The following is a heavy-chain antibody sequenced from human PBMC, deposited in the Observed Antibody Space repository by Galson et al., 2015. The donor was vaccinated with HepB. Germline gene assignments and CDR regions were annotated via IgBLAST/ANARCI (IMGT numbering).Heavy chain of an antibody. D-gene: IGHD6-6*01. Sequence: SLRLSCAASGFTVSSNYMSWVRQAPGKGLEWVSVIYSGGDTYYADSVKGRFTISRDNSKNTLYVQMNSLRAEDTAVYYCARATSSTGAFDYWGQGTLVTVSS. V-gene: IGHV3-53*01. CDR2: IYSGGDT. CDR1: GFTVSSNY. J-gene: IGHJ4*02. CDR3: ARATSSTGAFDY.